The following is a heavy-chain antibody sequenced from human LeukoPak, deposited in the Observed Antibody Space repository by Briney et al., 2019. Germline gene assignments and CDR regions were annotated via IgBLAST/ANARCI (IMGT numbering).Heavy chain of an antibody. D-gene: IGHD6-13*01. CDR3: ARDGQQLTSIDY. CDR2: IIPIFGTA. Sequence: SVKVSCKASGGTFSSYAISWVRQAPGQGLEWMGGIIPIFGTANYAQKFQGRVTITADESTSTAYMELSSLRSEDTAVHYCARDGQQLTSIDYWGQETLVTVSS. CDR1: GGTFSSYA. J-gene: IGHJ4*02. V-gene: IGHV1-69*13.